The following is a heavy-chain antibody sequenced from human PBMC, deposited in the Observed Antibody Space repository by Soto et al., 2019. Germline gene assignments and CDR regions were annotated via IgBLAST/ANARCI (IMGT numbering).Heavy chain of an antibody. D-gene: IGHD3-10*01. J-gene: IGHJ4*02. CDR1: GDSISSSTYY. Sequence: PSETLSLTCTVSGDSISSSTYYWGWIRQSPGKGLEWIGNIHYSGSTYYNPSLKSRVTISVDTSKNQFSLKLSSVTAADTAVYYCARYYYVSGDYRSLDYWGQGTLVTVSS. V-gene: IGHV4-39*01. CDR2: IHYSGST. CDR3: ARYYYVSGDYRSLDY.